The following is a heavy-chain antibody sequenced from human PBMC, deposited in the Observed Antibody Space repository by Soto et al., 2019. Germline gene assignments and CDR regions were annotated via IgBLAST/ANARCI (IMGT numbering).Heavy chain of an antibody. CDR1: GFTFTDYW. V-gene: IGHV3-7*04. CDR2: MNPDGSEQ. Sequence: EVHLVESGGGLVQPGGSLRLSCAASGFTFTDYWMTWVRQAPGKGLEGVANMNPDGSEQYYLESVKGRFTISRDNAKISLYLQMNSLGDEATDVYYCAWDLNHDSGPWGQGTQVIVSS. CDR3: AWDLNHDSGP. J-gene: IGHJ5*02. D-gene: IGHD1-26*01.